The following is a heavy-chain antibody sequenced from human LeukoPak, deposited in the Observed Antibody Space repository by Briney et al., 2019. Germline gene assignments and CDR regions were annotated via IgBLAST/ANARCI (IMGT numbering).Heavy chain of an antibody. D-gene: IGHD4-17*01. CDR3: ARDAATTVPYNWFDP. J-gene: IGHJ5*02. Sequence: SVKVSCKASGGTFSSYAISWVRQAPGQGLEWMGGIIPIFGTANYAQKFQGRVTITADKSTSTAYMELSSLRSEDTAVYYCARDAATTVPYNWFDPWGQGTLVTVSS. CDR1: GGTFSSYA. V-gene: IGHV1-69*06. CDR2: IIPIFGTA.